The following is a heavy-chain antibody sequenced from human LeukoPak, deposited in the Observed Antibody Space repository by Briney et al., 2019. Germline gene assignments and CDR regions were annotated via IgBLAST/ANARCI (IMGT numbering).Heavy chain of an antibody. CDR2: IYYSGST. V-gene: IGHV4-31*03. CDR3: ARGLPGGGVVIEFYFDY. Sequence: SETLSLTCTVSGGSISSGGYYWSWIRQHPGKGLEWIGYIYYSGSTYYNPSLKSRVTISVDTSKNQFSLKLSSVTAADTAVCYCARGLPGGGVVIEFYFDYWGQGTLVTVSS. J-gene: IGHJ4*02. D-gene: IGHD3-3*01. CDR1: GGSISSGGYY.